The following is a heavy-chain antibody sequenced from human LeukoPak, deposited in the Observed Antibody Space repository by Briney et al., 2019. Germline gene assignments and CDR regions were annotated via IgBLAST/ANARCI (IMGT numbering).Heavy chain of an antibody. Sequence: GGPLSLSRALSGFPLRSYSMRWVRQAPGKGLEWVYSISVSGGSTYFAASAKGPFTISRDNSKKTLYLQTNSLSAHDTAVYFCAKDSDARVRGVIKPPVTFDYWGQGTLVTVSS. J-gene: IGHJ4*02. CDR1: GFPLRSYS. CDR3: AKDSDARVRGVIKPPVTFDY. D-gene: IGHD3-10*01. V-gene: IGHV3-23*01. CDR2: ISVSGGST.